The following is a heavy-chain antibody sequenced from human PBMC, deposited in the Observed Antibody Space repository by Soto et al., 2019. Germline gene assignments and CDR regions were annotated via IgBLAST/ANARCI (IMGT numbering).Heavy chain of an antibody. J-gene: IGHJ4*02. CDR1: TGSFTGHF. Sequence: ETLSLTCAVNTGSFTGHFWGWIRQPPGKGLEWIGLISYSGSTNYSPSLKSRVTISVDTSKSQFSLNLSFVTAADTAVYYCATMGTPATGLYFFDYWGQGSLVT. CDR2: ISYSGST. D-gene: IGHD2-15*01. CDR3: ATMGTPATGLYFFDY. V-gene: IGHV4-34*01.